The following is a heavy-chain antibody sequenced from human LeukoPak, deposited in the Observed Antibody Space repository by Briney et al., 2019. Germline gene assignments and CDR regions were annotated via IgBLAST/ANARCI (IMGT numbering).Heavy chain of an antibody. CDR2: IFYSGNT. J-gene: IGHJ6*02. CDR3: ARLRSGSTPPPPYYYYGLDV. CDR1: GGPISDFY. D-gene: IGHD1-26*01. V-gene: IGHV4-59*01. Sequence: SETLSLTCTVSGGPISDFYWSWIRQSPEKGLEWIGNIFYSGNTNYNPSLRSRVTISVDTSKKQFSLRLTSVTAADTAVYYCARLRSGSTPPPPYYYYGLDVWGQGTTVTVSS.